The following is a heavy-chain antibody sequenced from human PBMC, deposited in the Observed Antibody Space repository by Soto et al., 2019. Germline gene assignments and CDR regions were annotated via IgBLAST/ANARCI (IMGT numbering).Heavy chain of an antibody. Sequence: PGESLTISWNGSGYSFTSYWIVLVRQMPGKGLEWMGIVYPGDSDTRYSPSFQGQVTISRDNAKNSLYLQMNSLRAEDTAVYYCARERAAAGNTAFDIWGQGTMVTVSS. V-gene: IGHV5-51*01. CDR3: ARERAAAGNTAFDI. CDR1: GYSFTSYW. J-gene: IGHJ3*02. D-gene: IGHD6-13*01. CDR2: VYPGDSDT.